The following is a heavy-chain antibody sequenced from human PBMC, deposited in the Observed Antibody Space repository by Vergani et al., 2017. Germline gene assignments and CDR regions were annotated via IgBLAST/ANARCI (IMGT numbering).Heavy chain of an antibody. J-gene: IGHJ4*02. V-gene: IGHV5-51*01. CDR2: IYPGDSDT. Sequence: EVQLVQSGAEVKKPGESLKISCKGSGYSFTSYWIGWVRQMPGKGLEWMGIIYPGDSDTRYSPSFQGQVTISADKSISTAYLQWSSLKASDTAMYYCARHLITGYSSIWSEVFDYWGQGTLVTVSS. CDR1: GYSFTSYW. CDR3: ARHLITGYSSIWSEVFDY. D-gene: IGHD6-13*01.